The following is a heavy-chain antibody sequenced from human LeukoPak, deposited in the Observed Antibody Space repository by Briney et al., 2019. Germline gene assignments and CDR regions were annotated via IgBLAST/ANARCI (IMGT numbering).Heavy chain of an antibody. J-gene: IGHJ6*02. CDR3: AKDRGEATYYYYGMDV. Sequence: GGSLRLSCAASGFTFSSYGMHWVRQAPGKGLEWVAVISYDGSNKYYADSVKGRFTISRDNSKNTLYLQMNSLRAEDTAVYYCAKDRGEATYYYYGMDVWGQGTMITVSS. CDR1: GFTFSSYG. CDR2: ISYDGSNK. D-gene: IGHD3-16*01. V-gene: IGHV3-30*18.